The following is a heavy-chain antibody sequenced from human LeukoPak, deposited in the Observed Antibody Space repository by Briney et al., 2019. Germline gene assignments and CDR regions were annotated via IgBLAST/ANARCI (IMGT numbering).Heavy chain of an antibody. D-gene: IGHD3-22*01. V-gene: IGHV1-69*04. CDR2: IIPIPGTA. CDR3: TRDLLVMNNFDY. CDR1: LGSFRRHG. Sequence: GASVTVSCMPSLGSFRRHGIFWLEQAPGQGSEGIGRIIPIPGTANYAQEYQGRDTITADKSTSTAYMELSSLTSEDTAVYYCTRDLLVMNNFDYWGQGTLVTVPS. J-gene: IGHJ4*02.